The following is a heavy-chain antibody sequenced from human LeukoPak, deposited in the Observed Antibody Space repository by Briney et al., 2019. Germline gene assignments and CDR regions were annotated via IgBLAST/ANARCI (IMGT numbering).Heavy chain of an antibody. D-gene: IGHD4-11*01. CDR1: GGSISSYY. Sequence: SETLSLTCTVSGGSISSYYWSWIRQPPGKGLEWIGYIYYSGSTNYNPSLKSRVTISVDTSKNQFSLKLSSVTAADTAVYYCASRARDYSIEKFDYWGQGTLVTVSS. CDR2: IYYSGST. V-gene: IGHV4-59*01. J-gene: IGHJ4*02. CDR3: ASRARDYSIEKFDY.